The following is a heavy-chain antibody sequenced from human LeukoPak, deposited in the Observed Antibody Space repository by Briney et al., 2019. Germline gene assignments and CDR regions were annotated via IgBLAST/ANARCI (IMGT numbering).Heavy chain of an antibody. D-gene: IGHD5-18*01. CDR2: INPGGGNT. Sequence: ASVKVSCKASGYTFTKSYIHWVRQAPGQRLEWMGLINPGGGNTDYAQNFQGSLTMTRNTSTSTAYMELSRLRSDDTAVYYCARVNTAMVAGGGDYWGQGTLVTVSS. CDR1: GYTFTKSY. J-gene: IGHJ4*02. V-gene: IGHV1-46*01. CDR3: ARVNTAMVAGGGDY.